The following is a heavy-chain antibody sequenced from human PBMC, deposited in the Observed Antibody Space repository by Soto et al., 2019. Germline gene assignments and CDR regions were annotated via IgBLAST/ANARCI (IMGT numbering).Heavy chain of an antibody. J-gene: IGHJ6*02. CDR3: ASSYCGGDCYSVYYYYGMDV. Sequence: QVQLVQSGAEVKKPGASVKVSCKASGYTFTSYGISWVRQAPGQGLEWMGWISAYNGNTNYAQKLQGRVTMTTDTPTSTAYMERRSLRSDDTAVYYCASSYCGGDCYSVYYYYGMDVWGQGTTVTVSS. CDR2: ISAYNGNT. V-gene: IGHV1-18*01. D-gene: IGHD2-21*02. CDR1: GYTFTSYG.